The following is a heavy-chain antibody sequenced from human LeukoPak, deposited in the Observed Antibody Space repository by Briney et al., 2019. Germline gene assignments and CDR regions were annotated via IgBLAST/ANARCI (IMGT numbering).Heavy chain of an antibody. V-gene: IGHV4-30-4*01. Sequence: SETLSLTCTVSGGSISSGDYYWSWIRQPPGKGLEWIGYIYYSGSTYYNPSLKSRVTISVDTSKNQFSLKLSSVTAADTAVYYCARGGAYCGGDCYSLLDHWGQGTLVTVSS. CDR2: IYYSGST. CDR1: GGSISSGDYY. D-gene: IGHD2-21*02. J-gene: IGHJ4*02. CDR3: ARGGAYCGGDCYSLLDH.